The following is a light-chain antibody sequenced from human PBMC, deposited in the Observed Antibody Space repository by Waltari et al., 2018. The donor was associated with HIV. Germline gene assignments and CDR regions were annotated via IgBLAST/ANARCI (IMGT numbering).Light chain of an antibody. J-gene: IGKJ4*01. CDR3: QQYNDFPLT. V-gene: IGKV1-5*03. CDR2: KAS. Sequence: DIQMTQSPSTLSASLGDRVTITCRASQSISSWLAWYQQKPGKAPKPLIYKASSLESGVPSRFSGSGSGTEFTLTISSLQPDDFATYYCQQYNDFPLTFGGGTKVEIK. CDR1: QSISSW.